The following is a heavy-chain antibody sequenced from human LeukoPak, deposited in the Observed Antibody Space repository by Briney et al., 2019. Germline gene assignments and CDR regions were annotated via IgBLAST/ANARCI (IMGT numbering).Heavy chain of an antibody. V-gene: IGHV1-69*13. Sequence: ASVKVSCKASRYTFTDNYLHWLRQAPGQGLEWMGGIIPIFGTANYAQKFQGRVTITADGSTSTAYMELSSLRSEDTAVYYCARAQSGYYDYWGQGTLVTVSS. CDR1: RYTFTDNY. CDR2: IIPIFGTA. CDR3: ARAQSGYYDY. J-gene: IGHJ4*02. D-gene: IGHD3-3*01.